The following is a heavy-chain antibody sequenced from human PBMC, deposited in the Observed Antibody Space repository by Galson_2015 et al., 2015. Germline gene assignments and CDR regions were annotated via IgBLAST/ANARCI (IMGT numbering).Heavy chain of an antibody. D-gene: IGHD3-16*01. Sequence: SLRLSCAASGFTFSSYAMSWVRQALGKGLEWVSAISGSGGSTYYADSVKGRFTISRDNSKNTLYLQMNSLRAEDTAVYYCAKDLLMITFGGAFDYWGQGTLVTVSS. CDR3: AKDLLMITFGGAFDY. CDR2: ISGSGGST. CDR1: GFTFSSYA. V-gene: IGHV3-23*01. J-gene: IGHJ4*02.